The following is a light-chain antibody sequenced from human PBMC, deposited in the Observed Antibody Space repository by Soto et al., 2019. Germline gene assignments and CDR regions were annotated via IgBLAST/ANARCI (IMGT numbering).Light chain of an antibody. Sequence: QSVLTQPASVSGSPGQSITISCTGTSSDVGGYIYVSWYQQHPGKAPKLMIYDVTSRPSGVSYRFSGSKSGNTASLTISGLQAEDEADYYCSSYTTRSSYVFVTGTKLTVL. CDR3: SSYTTRSSYV. V-gene: IGLV2-14*01. CDR2: DVT. CDR1: SSDVGGYIY. J-gene: IGLJ1*01.